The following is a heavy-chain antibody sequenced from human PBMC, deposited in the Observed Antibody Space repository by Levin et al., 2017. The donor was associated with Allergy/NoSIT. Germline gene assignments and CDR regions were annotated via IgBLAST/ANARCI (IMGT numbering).Heavy chain of an antibody. V-gene: IGHV3-53*01. CDR1: GFTVSSNY. J-gene: IGHJ2*01. CDR3: ARHDNSTYYWYFDL. CDR2: IYSDGTT. D-gene: IGHD2/OR15-2a*01. Sequence: GGSLILSCAASGFTVSSNYLSWVRQAPGKGLEWVSAIYSDGTTYYADSVKGRFTISRDNSRNTLFLQMNSLRAEDTAVYYCARHDNSTYYWYFDLWGRGTLVTVSS.